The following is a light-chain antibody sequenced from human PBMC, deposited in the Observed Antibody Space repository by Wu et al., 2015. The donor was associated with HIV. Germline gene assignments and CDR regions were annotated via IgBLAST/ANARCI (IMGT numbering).Light chain of an antibody. J-gene: IGKJ4*01. CDR1: QSVRRS. Sequence: EIVLTQSPATLSLSPGERATLSCRASQSVRRSLAWYQQKPGQAPRLLIYDASSRLTGIPARFSGSGSGTDFTLTISRLEPEDFAVYYCQQYGSSPPFGGGTKVEIK. CDR3: QQYGSSPP. V-gene: IGKV3-20*01. CDR2: DAS.